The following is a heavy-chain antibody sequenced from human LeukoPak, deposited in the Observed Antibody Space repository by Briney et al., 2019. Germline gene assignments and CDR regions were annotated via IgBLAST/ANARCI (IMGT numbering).Heavy chain of an antibody. Sequence: SETLSLTCTVSGGSISSSSYYWGWIRQPPGKGLEWIGSINYSGSTYYNPSLKSRVTISVDTSKNQFSLKLSSVTAADTAVYYCASPGYSSSWYRHYYYYGMDVWGQGTTVTVSS. D-gene: IGHD6-13*01. CDR2: INYSGST. J-gene: IGHJ6*02. CDR1: GGSISSSSYY. V-gene: IGHV4-39*01. CDR3: ASPGYSSSWYRHYYYYGMDV.